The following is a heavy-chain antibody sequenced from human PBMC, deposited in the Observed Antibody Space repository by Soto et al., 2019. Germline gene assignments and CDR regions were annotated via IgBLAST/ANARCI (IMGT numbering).Heavy chain of an antibody. CDR1: NFSISSGYY. CDR2: IYRSGTT. V-gene: IGHV4-38-2*01. D-gene: IGHD1-26*01. CDR3: ARNHSGSYYSVFNY. Sequence: LSLTCVVSNFSISSGYYWGWIRQSPGKGLEWIASIYRSGTTSYNPSLKSRVTISVDPSKNQFSLMLTAVTAADTAVYYCARNHSGSYYSVFNYWGRGSLVTVSS. J-gene: IGHJ4*02.